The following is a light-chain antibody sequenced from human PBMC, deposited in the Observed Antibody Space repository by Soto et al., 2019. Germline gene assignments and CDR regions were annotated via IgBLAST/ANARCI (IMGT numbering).Light chain of an antibody. CDR1: QSVSGSS. V-gene: IGKV3-20*01. CDR3: HQYGSSPPRT. CDR2: GAS. J-gene: IGKJ1*01. Sequence: EIVLTQSPGTLSLSPGERATLSCRASQSVSGSSLAWYQQRSGQAPRLLIYGASTRATGIPDRFSGSGSGTDFTLTISRLEPEDFVVYYCHQYGSSPPRTFGQGTKVEIK.